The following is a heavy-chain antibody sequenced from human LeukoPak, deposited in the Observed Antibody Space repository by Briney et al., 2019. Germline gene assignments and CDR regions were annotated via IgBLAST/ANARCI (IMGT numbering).Heavy chain of an antibody. D-gene: IGHD5/OR15-5a*01. CDR1: GFTFSSYE. CDR2: ISGSGSTI. V-gene: IGHV3-48*03. Sequence: GGSLRLSCAASGFTFSSYEMSWVRQAAGKGLEWISYISGSGSTIYYADSVKGRFTISRDNAKSSLYLQMNSLRVEDTAVYYCAKSVSTGDYWSQGTLVTVSS. CDR3: AKSVSTGDY. J-gene: IGHJ4*02.